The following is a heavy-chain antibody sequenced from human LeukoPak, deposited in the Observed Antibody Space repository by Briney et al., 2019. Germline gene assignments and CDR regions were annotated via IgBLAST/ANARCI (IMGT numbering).Heavy chain of an antibody. J-gene: IGHJ4*02. CDR3: ARDLDWLLFDY. V-gene: IGHV3-74*03. CDR2: VSPEGSRT. Sequence: GGSLRLSCAASGFTFSTYWMHWVRQAPGKGLGWVARVSPEGSRTTYADSVKGRFTISRDNDRNTLYLQMNSLRVEDTAVYYCARDLDWLLFDYWGQGTLATVSS. CDR1: GFTFSTYW. D-gene: IGHD3-9*01.